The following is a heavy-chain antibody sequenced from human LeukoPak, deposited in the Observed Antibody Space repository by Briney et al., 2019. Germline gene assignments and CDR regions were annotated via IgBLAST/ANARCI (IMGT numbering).Heavy chain of an antibody. Sequence: GGSLRLSCAASGFTFRNAWMMGVRQAPGKGLEGVVRIKSKTDDGTTDYAARVKGRFTISRDDSKNTLYLQMNSLKTEDTAVYYCTTLTQSVPAAQLGNDYWGQGTLVTVSS. J-gene: IGHJ4*02. CDR1: GFTFRNAW. V-gene: IGHV3-15*01. D-gene: IGHD2-2*01. CDR3: TTLTQSVPAAQLGNDY. CDR2: IKSKTDDGTT.